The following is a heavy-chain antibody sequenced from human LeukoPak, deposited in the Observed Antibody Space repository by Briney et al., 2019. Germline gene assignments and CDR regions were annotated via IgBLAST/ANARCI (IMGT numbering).Heavy chain of an antibody. J-gene: IGHJ4*02. CDR2: INHSGST. CDR3: AREGDWNAVDY. D-gene: IGHD1-1*01. Sequence: SETLSLTCAVYGGSFSGYYWSWIRQPPGKGLEWIGEINHSGSTNYNPSLKSRVTISVDTSKNQFSLKLSSVTAADTAVYYCAREGDWNAVDYWGQGTLVTVSS. V-gene: IGHV4-34*01. CDR1: GGSFSGYY.